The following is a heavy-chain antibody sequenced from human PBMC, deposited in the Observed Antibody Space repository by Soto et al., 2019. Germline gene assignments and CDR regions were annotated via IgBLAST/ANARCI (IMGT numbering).Heavy chain of an antibody. CDR1: GYTFTSYY. J-gene: IGHJ4*02. CDR3: ARVGYAAVAGIGVDY. V-gene: IGHV1-46*01. CDR2: INPSGGST. Sequence: GASVKVSCKASGYTFTSYYMHWVRQAPGQGLEWMGIINPSGGSTSYAQKFQGRVTMTRDTSTSTVYMELSSLRSEDTAVYYCARVGYAAVAGIGVDYWGQGTLVTVSS. D-gene: IGHD6-19*01.